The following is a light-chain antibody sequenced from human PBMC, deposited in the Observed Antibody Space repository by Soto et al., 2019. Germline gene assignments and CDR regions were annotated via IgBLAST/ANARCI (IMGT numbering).Light chain of an antibody. CDR3: LQDYNYPLT. CDR2: AAS. J-gene: IGKJ1*01. CDR1: QGIRND. Sequence: AIRMTQSPSSLSASVGDRVTITCRASQGIRNDLGWYQQKPGKAPKLLIYAASSLQSGVPSRFSGSGSGTDFTLTISSLQHEDFATYYCLQDYNYPLTFGQGTKVDIK. V-gene: IGKV1-6*01.